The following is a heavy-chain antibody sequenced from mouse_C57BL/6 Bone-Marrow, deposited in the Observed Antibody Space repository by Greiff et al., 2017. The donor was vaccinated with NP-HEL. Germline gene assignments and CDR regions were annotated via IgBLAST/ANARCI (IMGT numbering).Heavy chain of an antibody. CDR1: GYTFTSYW. D-gene: IGHD4-1*01. CDR3: ARWANWDWYFDV. V-gene: IGHV1-72*01. Sequence: QVQLQQPGAELVKPGASVKLPCKASGYTFTSYWMHWVKQRPGRGLEWIGRIDPNSGGTKYNEKFTSKATLPVDKPSSTAYMQLISLTSEDSAVYYCARWANWDWYFDVWGTGTTVTVSS. J-gene: IGHJ1*03. CDR2: IDPNSGGT.